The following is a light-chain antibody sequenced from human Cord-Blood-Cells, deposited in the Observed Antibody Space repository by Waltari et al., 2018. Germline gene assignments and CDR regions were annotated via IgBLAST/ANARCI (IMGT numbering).Light chain of an antibody. J-gene: IGKJ5*01. V-gene: IGKV1-39*01. Sequence: DIQMTQSPSSLSASVGDRVTITCRASQSISSYLNWYQQKPGKAPKLLIYAASSLPSGVPSRFSGSGSGTDFTLTISSLQPEDFATYYCQQSYSTPITFCQGTRLEIK. CDR1: QSISSY. CDR2: AAS. CDR3: QQSYSTPIT.